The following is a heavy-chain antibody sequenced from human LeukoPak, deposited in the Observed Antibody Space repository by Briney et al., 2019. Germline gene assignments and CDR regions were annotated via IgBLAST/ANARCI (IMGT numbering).Heavy chain of an antibody. CDR1: GGSISSYY. J-gene: IGHJ4*02. Sequence: SETLSLTCTVSGGSISSYYWSWIRQPPGKGLEWIGYIYYSGSTNYNPSLKSRVTISVDTSKNQFSLKLSSVTAADTAVYYCASYGYSSALDYWGQGTLVTVSS. D-gene: IGHD6-19*01. CDR3: ASYGYSSALDY. CDR2: IYYSGST. V-gene: IGHV4-59*01.